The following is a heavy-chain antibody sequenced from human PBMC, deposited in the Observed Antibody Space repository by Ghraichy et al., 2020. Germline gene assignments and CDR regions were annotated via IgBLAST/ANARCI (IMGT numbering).Heavy chain of an antibody. V-gene: IGHV3-21*01. CDR3: ARDLSLAMPGGVDY. Sequence: GALRLSCAASGFTFSRYSMNWVRQAPGKGLEWVSTISSSSTYIYYADSVKGRFTISRDNAKTSLYLQMNSLRADDTAVYYCARDLSLAMPGGVDYWGQGTLVNVSS. D-gene: IGHD2-2*01. CDR1: GFTFSRYS. CDR2: ISSSSTYI. J-gene: IGHJ4*02.